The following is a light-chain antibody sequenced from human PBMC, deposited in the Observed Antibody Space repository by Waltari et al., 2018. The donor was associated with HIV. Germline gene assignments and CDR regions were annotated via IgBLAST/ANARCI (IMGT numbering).Light chain of an antibody. V-gene: IGKV4-1*01. CDR2: WAS. Sequence: DIVTTQSPDSLAVSLGERATINCKSSQSVLYSSNNRNYLAWYQQKPGQPPKLLIYWASTRESGVPDRFSGSGSGTDFTLTISSLQAEDVAVYYCQQYYSPPLTFGGGTKVEIK. CDR1: QSVLYSSNNRNY. J-gene: IGKJ4*01. CDR3: QQYYSPPLT.